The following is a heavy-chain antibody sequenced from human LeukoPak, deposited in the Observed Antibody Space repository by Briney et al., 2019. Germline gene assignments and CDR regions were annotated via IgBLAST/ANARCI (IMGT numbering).Heavy chain of an antibody. CDR1: GGSISSSY. J-gene: IGHJ6*03. Sequence: SETLSLTCTVSGGSISSSYWTWIRQPPGKGLEWIGNIYYSGSTNYNPSLKSRVTISLDTSKNQFSLKLSSVTAADTAVYYCARSPEYYYMDVWGKGTTVTIS. V-gene: IGHV4-59*01. CDR3: ARSPEYYYMDV. CDR2: IYYSGST.